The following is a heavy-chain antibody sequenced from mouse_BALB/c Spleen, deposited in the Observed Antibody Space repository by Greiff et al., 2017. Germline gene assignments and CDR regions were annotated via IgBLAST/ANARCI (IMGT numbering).Heavy chain of an antibody. J-gene: IGHJ4*01. CDR2: ISSGGSYT. CDR3: ARDDPAYAMDY. V-gene: IGHV5-9-4*01. CDR1: GFTFSSYA. Sequence: DVQLVESGGGLVKPGGSLKLSCAASGFTFSSYAMSWVRQSPEKRLEWVAEISSGGSYTYYPDTVTGRFTISRDNAKNTLYLEMSSLRSEDTAMYYCARDDPAYAMDYWGQGTSVTVSS.